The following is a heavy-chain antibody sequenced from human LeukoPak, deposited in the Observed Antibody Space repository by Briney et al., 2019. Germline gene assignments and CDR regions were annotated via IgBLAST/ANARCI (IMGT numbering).Heavy chain of an antibody. Sequence: GGSLRLSCAASGFTFDGYGMTWVRQAPGKGLEWVSGINWNGATTTYADSVKGRFTISRDNAQNSLYLEMNSLRAEDTALYCCARKTYYDFWSGYLHWGQGTLVTVSS. CDR2: INWNGATT. V-gene: IGHV3-20*04. J-gene: IGHJ4*02. CDR3: ARKTYYDFWSGYLH. D-gene: IGHD3-3*01. CDR1: GFTFDGYG.